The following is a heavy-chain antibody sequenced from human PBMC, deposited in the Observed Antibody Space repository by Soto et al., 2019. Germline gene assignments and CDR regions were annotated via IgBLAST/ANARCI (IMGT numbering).Heavy chain of an antibody. V-gene: IGHV1-46*03. J-gene: IGHJ6*03. CDR3: ARDSGAPYYDFWSGYYNWEQNYYYYYYMDV. D-gene: IGHD3-3*01. CDR2: INPSGGST. Sequence: ASVKVSCKASGYTFTSYYMHWVRQAPGQGLEWMGIINPSGGSTSYAQKFQGRVTMTRDTSTSTVYMELGSLRSEDTAVYYCARDSGAPYYDFWSGYYNWEQNYYYYYYMDVWGKGTTVTVSS. CDR1: GYTFTSYY.